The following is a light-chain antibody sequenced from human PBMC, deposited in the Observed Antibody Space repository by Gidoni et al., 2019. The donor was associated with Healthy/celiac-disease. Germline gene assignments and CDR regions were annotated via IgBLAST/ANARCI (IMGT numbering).Light chain of an antibody. J-gene: IGKJ1*01. CDR3: QQYYSTSWT. CDR1: QSVLYSYNNKNY. V-gene: IGKV4-1*01. CDR2: WAS. Sequence: DIMMPQSPDSLAVSLGERATINCKSSQSVLYSYNNKNYLAWYQQKPGQPTKLLIYWASTRESGVPDRFSGSGSGTDFTLTISSLQAEDVAVYYCQQYYSTSWTFXXXTKVEIK.